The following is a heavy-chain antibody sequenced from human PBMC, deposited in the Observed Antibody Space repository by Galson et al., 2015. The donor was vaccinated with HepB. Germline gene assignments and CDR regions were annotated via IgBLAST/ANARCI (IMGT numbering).Heavy chain of an antibody. CDR1: GYTFASYD. CDR2: MNPYSGNT. V-gene: IGHV1-8*01. D-gene: IGHD3-16*01. CDR3: ARGLGGASVNWFDP. J-gene: IGHJ5*02. Sequence: SVKVSCKASGYTFASYDINWVRQASGQGLEWMGWMNPYSGNTGYAQKFQGRVTMTRNTAISTAYMELSSLRSEDTAMYFCARGLGGASVNWFDPWGQGTLVTVSS.